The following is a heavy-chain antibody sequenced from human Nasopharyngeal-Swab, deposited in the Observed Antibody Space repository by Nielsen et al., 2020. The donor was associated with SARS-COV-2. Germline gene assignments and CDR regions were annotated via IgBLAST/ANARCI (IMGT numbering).Heavy chain of an antibody. CDR3: ARMEGGSSWYY. V-gene: IGHV2-26*01. J-gene: IGHJ4*02. Sequence: WICQPPGKALEWLAHIFSNDEKSYSTSLKSRLTISKDTSKSQVVLTMTNMDPVDTATYYCARMEGGSSWYYWGQGTLVTVSS. D-gene: IGHD6-13*01. CDR2: IFSNDEK.